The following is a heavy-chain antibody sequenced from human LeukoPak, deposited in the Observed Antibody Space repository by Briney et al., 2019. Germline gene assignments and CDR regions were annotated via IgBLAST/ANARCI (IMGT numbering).Heavy chain of an antibody. CDR1: GYTFTSHF. CDR3: ARGFPPRRNYDSSGYYSYYFDY. D-gene: IGHD3-22*01. Sequence: RASVKVSCKASGYTFTSHFMHWVRQAPGQGLEWMGIINPRGGSTSYTQKFQGRVTMTRDTSTSTVYMELSSLRSEDTAVYYCARGFPPRRNYDSSGYYSYYFDYWGQGTLVTVSS. J-gene: IGHJ4*02. CDR2: INPRGGST. V-gene: IGHV1-46*01.